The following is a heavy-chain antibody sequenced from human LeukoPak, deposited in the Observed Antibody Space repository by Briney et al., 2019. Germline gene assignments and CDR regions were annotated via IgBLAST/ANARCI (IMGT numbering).Heavy chain of an antibody. Sequence: PGGSLRLSCAASGFTFSSYGMHWVRQAPGKGLEWVAVICYDGSNKYYADSVKGRFTISRDNSKNTLYLQMNSLRAEDTAVYYCARDPYCSSTGCYNLYYYGMDVWGQGTTVTVSS. CDR3: ARDPYCSSTGCYNLYYYGMDV. J-gene: IGHJ6*02. CDR1: GFTFSSYG. CDR2: ICYDGSNK. V-gene: IGHV3-33*01. D-gene: IGHD2-2*02.